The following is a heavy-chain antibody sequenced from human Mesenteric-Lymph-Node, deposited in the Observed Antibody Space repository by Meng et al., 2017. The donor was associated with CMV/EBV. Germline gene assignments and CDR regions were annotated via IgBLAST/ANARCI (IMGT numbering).Heavy chain of an antibody. V-gene: IGHV3-74*01. CDR1: GFPSGGYW. J-gene: IGHJ3*02. CDR2: INSDGMAT. Sequence: GESLKISCAASGFPSGGYWMHWVRQVPGKGLVWVSRINSDGMATNYADSVKGRFTISRDNVKNTLYLQMNSLRVEDTAVYYCARASPVSPFDAFDIWGQGILVTVSS. CDR3: ARASPVSPFDAFDI.